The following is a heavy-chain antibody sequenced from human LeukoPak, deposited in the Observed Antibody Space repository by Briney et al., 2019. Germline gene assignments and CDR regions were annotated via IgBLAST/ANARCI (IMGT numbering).Heavy chain of an antibody. J-gene: IGHJ4*02. D-gene: IGHD3-10*01. CDR1: GFTFSDYA. V-gene: IGHV3-23*01. Sequence: GGSLRLSCAASGFTFSDYAMSWVRQAPGKELEWVSAISTSGGTTVYADSVKGRFTISRDNSRNTLYLQMNSLRAEDTAVYYCASRSGGYRHFDDWGQGTLVTVSS. CDR2: ISTSGGTT. CDR3: ASRSGGYRHFDD.